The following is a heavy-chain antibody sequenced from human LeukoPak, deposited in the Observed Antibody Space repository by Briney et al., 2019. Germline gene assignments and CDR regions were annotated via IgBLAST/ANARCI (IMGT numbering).Heavy chain of an antibody. D-gene: IGHD6-19*01. V-gene: IGHV3-23*01. Sequence: PGGSLRLSCAGSGFTFNSYAMNWVRQAPGKGLEWVSGISDTGGSTYYTDSVKGRFTISRDNSKNTLYLQMISLRAEDTAVYYCARVGDGWYSFDYWGQGTLVTVSS. CDR3: ARVGDGWYSFDY. CDR1: GFTFNSYA. CDR2: ISDTGGST. J-gene: IGHJ4*02.